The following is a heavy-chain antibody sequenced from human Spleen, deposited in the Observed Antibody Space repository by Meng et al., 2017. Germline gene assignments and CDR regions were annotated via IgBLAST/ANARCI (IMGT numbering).Heavy chain of an antibody. CDR2: INPRGGST. D-gene: IGHD1-26*01. V-gene: IGHV1-2*02. J-gene: IGHJ3*01. CDR1: GDTFIAYY. CDR3: ARDPLGARHRVGYDF. Sequence: ASVKVSCKVSGDTFIAYYINWVRQAPGQGLEWMGWINPRGGSTRYSQKFQGRVTMTRDTSVNTAYMELTSLRSDDTAVYFCARDPLGARHRVGYDFWGPGTLVTVSS.